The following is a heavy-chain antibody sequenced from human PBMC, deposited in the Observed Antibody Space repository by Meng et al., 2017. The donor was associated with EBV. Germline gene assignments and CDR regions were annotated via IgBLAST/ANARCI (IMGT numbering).Heavy chain of an antibody. D-gene: IGHD6-13*01. CDR1: GYTFTGYS. CDR2: INPNSGGT. J-gene: IGHJ6*02. CDR3: ARDPLWGAADGTGGMDV. Sequence: QVQLLHLGAEVGKPWASGKASCKAPGYTFTGYSMNGVRQAPGQGLEWMGRINPNSGGTNYAQNFQGRITMTRDTSIKTGYMELSRLRSDDTAVYCCARDPLWGAADGTGGMDVWGQGTTVTVSS. V-gene: IGHV1-2*06.